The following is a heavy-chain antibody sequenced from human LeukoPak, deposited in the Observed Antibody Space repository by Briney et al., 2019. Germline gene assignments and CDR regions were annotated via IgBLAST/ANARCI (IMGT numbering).Heavy chain of an antibody. J-gene: IGHJ4*02. D-gene: IGHD3-10*01. CDR3: ARHYRYYYGSGSYYNPYYFDY. CDR1: GYSFTSYW. Sequence: GESLKISCQGSGYSFTSYWIGWVRQMPGKGLEWMGIIYPGDSDTRYSPSFQGQVTISADKSISTAYLQWSSLKASDTAMYYCARHYRYYYGSGSYYNPYYFDYWGQGTLVTVSS. CDR2: IYPGDSDT. V-gene: IGHV5-51*01.